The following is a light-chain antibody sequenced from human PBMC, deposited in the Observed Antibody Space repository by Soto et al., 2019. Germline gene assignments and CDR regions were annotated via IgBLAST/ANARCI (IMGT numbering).Light chain of an antibody. V-gene: IGKV3-20*01. Sequence: EIVLTQSPGTLSLSPGERATLSCRASQSVSVRFLAWYQQKPGQAPRLLMYGASSRATGIPDRFSGSGSGTDFTLTISRLEPEDSAVYYCQQYGDSPLTFGGGTKVDIK. CDR1: QSVSVRF. CDR3: QQYGDSPLT. CDR2: GAS. J-gene: IGKJ4*01.